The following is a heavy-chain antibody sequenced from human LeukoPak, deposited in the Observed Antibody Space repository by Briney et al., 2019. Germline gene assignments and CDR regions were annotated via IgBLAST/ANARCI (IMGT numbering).Heavy chain of an antibody. CDR1: GFTFSSYA. V-gene: IGHV3-30*01. CDR2: ISYDGSNK. CDR3: ARVYGRDAFDI. J-gene: IGHJ3*02. Sequence: PGGSLGLSCAASGFTFSSYAMHWVRQAPGKGLEWVAVISYDGSNKYYADSVKGRFTISRDNSKNTLYLQMNSLRAEDTAVYYCARVYGRDAFDIWGQGTMVTVSS. D-gene: IGHD1-26*01.